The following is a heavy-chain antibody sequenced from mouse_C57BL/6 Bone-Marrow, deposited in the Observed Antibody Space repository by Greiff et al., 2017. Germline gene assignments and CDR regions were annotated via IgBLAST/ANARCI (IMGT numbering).Heavy chain of an antibody. CDR1: GYNFTSYG. CDR2: IYPRSGNT. J-gene: IGHJ2*01. V-gene: IGHV1-81*01. Sequence: VQLQQSGAELARPGASVKLSCKASGYNFTSYGISWVKQRTGQGLEWIGEIYPRSGNTYYNEKFKGKATLTADKASSTAYMELRSLTSENSAVYFCARLLTDYFDYWGQGTTLTVSS. CDR3: ARLLTDYFDY.